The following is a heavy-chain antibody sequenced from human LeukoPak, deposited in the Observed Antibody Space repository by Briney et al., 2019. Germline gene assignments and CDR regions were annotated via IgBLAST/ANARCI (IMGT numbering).Heavy chain of an antibody. V-gene: IGHV1-18*01. Sequence: ASVKVSCKASGYTFTSYGISWVRQAPGQGLEWMGWISAYNGNTNYAQNLQGRVTMTTDTSTSTAYMELRSLRSDDTAVYYCARSGGSSSLKTPIDYRGQGTLVTVSS. J-gene: IGHJ4*02. CDR3: ARSGGSSSLKTPIDY. CDR1: GYTFTSYG. D-gene: IGHD6-6*01. CDR2: ISAYNGNT.